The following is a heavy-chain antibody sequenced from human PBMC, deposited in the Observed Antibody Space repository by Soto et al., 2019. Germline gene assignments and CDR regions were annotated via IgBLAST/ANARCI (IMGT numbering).Heavy chain of an antibody. J-gene: IGHJ4*02. Sequence: GGSLRLSCAASGFTFSSYGMHWVRQAPGKGLEWVAVIWYDGSNKYYADSVKGRFTISRDNSKNTLYLQMNSLRAEDTAVYYCARGSVTRGYYFDYWGQGTLVTVSS. CDR3: ARGSVTRGYYFDY. D-gene: IGHD4-4*01. CDR2: IWYDGSNK. CDR1: GFTFSSYG. V-gene: IGHV3-33*01.